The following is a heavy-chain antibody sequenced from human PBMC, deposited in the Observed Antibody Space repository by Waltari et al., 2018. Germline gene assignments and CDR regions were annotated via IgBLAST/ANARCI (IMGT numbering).Heavy chain of an antibody. CDR1: GFTFSSYS. D-gene: IGHD3-10*01. CDR3: ARDPVWFGESRINFDY. V-gene: IGHV3-21*01. CDR2: ISSSSSYI. Sequence: EVQLVESGGGLVKPGGSLRLSCAASGFTFSSYSMNWVRQAPGKGLEWASSISSSSSYIYYADSVKGRFTISRDNAKNSLYLQMNSLRAEDTAVYYCARDPVWFGESRINFDYWGQGTLVTVSS. J-gene: IGHJ4*02.